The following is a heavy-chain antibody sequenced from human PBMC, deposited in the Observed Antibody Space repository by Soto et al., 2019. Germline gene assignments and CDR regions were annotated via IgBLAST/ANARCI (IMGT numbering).Heavy chain of an antibody. CDR3: ARGGSSDWQVALDI. CDR2: IKHSGSS. V-gene: IGHV4-34*01. J-gene: IGHJ3*02. Sequence: QVQQQPWGAGLLKPSETLSLTCAVYAGSFSHYYWNWIRQSPGKGLEWIGKIKHSGSSNYNPSLRSRVSISVDMSKLPFSLRLTSVTAADTAVYYCARGGSSDWQVALDIWGQGTMVSVSS. CDR1: AGSFSHYY. D-gene: IGHD6-19*01.